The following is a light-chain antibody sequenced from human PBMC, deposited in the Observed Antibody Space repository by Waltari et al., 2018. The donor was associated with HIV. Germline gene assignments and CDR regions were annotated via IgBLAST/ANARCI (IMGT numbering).Light chain of an antibody. V-gene: IGLV3-21*04. CDR2: DDD. CDR1: DLGSKR. Sequence: SYMLTQSPSVSVAPGKTAAITCGGHDLGSKRVHWYQHKSGQAPVLIIYDDDDRPSGIPGRFSGANSANAATLTITRVEAGDEADYFCQVWDCRSDEVIFGGGTKMTVL. J-gene: IGLJ2*01. CDR3: QVWDCRSDEVI.